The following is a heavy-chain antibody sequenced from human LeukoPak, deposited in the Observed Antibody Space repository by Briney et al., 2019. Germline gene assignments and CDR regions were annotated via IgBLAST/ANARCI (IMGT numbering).Heavy chain of an antibody. CDR3: ASVANFWSGSVSFDP. CDR2: IYYSGST. J-gene: IGHJ5*02. V-gene: IGHV4-59*11. D-gene: IGHD3-3*01. Sequence: PSETLSLTCTVSGGSISSHYWSWIRQPPGKGLEWIGYIYYSGSTNYNPSLKSRVTISVDTSKNQFSLKLSSVSAAATAVYTGASVANFWSGSVSFDPWGQGTLVTVSS. CDR1: GGSISSHY.